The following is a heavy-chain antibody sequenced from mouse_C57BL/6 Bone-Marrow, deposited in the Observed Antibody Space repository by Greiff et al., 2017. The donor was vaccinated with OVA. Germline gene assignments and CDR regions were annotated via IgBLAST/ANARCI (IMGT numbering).Heavy chain of an antibody. Sequence: DVKLVESGGGLVQPGGSLKLSCAASGFTFSDYYMYWVRQTPEKRLEWVAYISNGGGSTYYPDTVKGRFTISRDNAKNTLYLQMSRLKSEDTAMYYCARRDYRGAWFAYWGQGTLVTVSA. CDR1: GFTFSDYY. CDR2: ISNGGGST. CDR3: ARRDYRGAWFAY. J-gene: IGHJ3*01. D-gene: IGHD2-12*01. V-gene: IGHV5-12*01.